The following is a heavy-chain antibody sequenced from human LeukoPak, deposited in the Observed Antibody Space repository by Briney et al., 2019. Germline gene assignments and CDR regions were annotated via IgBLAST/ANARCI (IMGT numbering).Heavy chain of an antibody. D-gene: IGHD4-11*01. Sequence: GSSVKVSCKASGGTFSGYTISWVRQAPGQGLEWMGRIIPTFGTADYAQKFQGRVTITTDESTSTAYMELSSLRSEDTAVYYCARAMTTAFSSATYYMDVWGKGTTVTVSS. CDR2: IIPTFGTA. CDR3: ARAMTTAFSSATYYMDV. J-gene: IGHJ6*03. V-gene: IGHV1-69*05. CDR1: GGTFSGYT.